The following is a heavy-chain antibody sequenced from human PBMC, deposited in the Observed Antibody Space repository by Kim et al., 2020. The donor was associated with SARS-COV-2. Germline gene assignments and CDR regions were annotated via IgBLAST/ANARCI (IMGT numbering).Heavy chain of an antibody. J-gene: IGHJ5*02. Sequence: TYYADSVKGRFTSSRDNSRNTLYLQMSGLRIEDTAVYHCVKGIITSSLGWFDPWGQGTLVTVSS. D-gene: IGHD2-2*01. CDR3: VKGIITSSLGWFDP. V-gene: IGHV3-64D*06. CDR2: T.